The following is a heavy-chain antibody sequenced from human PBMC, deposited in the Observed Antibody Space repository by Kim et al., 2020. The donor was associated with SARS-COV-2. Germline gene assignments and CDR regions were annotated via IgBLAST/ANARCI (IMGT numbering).Heavy chain of an antibody. CDR1: GFTFDTFA. CDR3: AKLDDSSGLGLNDAFDV. V-gene: IGHV3-23*01. CDR2: ISGSGGST. D-gene: IGHD3-22*01. Sequence: GGSLRLSCAASGFTFDTFAMSWVRQAPGKGLEWVSTISGSGGSTYYADSVTGRFTISRDNSKNTVYLQMRSLGAEDTALYFCAKLDDSSGLGLNDAFDVWGQGTTVTVSS. J-gene: IGHJ3*01.